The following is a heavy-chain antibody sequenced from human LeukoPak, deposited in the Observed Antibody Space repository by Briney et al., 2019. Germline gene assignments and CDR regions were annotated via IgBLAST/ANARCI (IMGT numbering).Heavy chain of an antibody. CDR3: ARVRVDTAMVIAY. J-gene: IGHJ4*02. Sequence: SETLSLTCAVYGGSFSGYYWSWIRQPPGKGLEWIGEINHSGSTKYNPSLKSRVSISIDTSKNQFSLKLSSVTAADTAMYYCARVRVDTAMVIAYWGQGTLVTVSS. CDR1: GGSFSGYY. V-gene: IGHV4-34*01. D-gene: IGHD5-18*01. CDR2: INHSGST.